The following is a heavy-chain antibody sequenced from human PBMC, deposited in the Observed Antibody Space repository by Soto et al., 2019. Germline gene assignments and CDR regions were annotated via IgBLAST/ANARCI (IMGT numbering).Heavy chain of an antibody. CDR3: AKAKNDYNWDNRPPFDY. Sequence: QPGGSLRLSCEASGFTLRNYAMTWMRQAPGKGLEWVSLISANDVGTYYAESVKTRFTISTDQSRNTVYLQMDSLRADDTAIYYCAKAKNDYNWDNRPPFDYWGQGTLVTVSS. CDR1: GFTLRNYA. D-gene: IGHD1-20*01. V-gene: IGHV3-23*01. CDR2: ISANDVGT. J-gene: IGHJ4*02.